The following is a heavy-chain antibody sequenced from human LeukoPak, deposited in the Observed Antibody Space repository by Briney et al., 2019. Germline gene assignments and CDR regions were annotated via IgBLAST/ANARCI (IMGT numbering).Heavy chain of an antibody. CDR1: GFTFNVYA. D-gene: IGHD4/OR15-4a*01. Sequence: GSLRLSCAASGFTFNVYATSWGRHAPGNGLEWDSSISNSGRHTYYADSVKGRFAISRYNSKNTLFLQMNSLRAEDTAVYYCAKRSNIGHWGQGTLVTVSS. J-gene: IGHJ4*02. V-gene: IGHV3-23*01. CDR3: AKRSNIGH. CDR2: ISNSGRHT.